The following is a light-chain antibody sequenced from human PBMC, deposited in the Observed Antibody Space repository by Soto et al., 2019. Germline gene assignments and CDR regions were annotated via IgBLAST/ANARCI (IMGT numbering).Light chain of an antibody. J-gene: IGLJ3*02. CDR1: SSDVGAYNY. CDR2: EVS. Sequence: QSALTQPASVSGSPGQSITLSCTATSSDVGAYNYVSWYQHYPGKAPKLVISEVSNRPSGVSNRFSGSKSGNTASLTISGLQTEDEADYYCSSYLKSGILVFGGGTKVTVL. CDR3: SSYLKSGILV. V-gene: IGLV2-14*01.